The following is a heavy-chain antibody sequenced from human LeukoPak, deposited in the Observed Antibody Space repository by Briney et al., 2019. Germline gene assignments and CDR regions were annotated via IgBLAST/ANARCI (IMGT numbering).Heavy chain of an antibody. Sequence: SETLSLTCTVSGGSISSYYWSWIRQPPGKGLEWIGYIYYSGTTNYNPPLKSRVTISVDMSKNQFSLKLSSVTAADTAVYYCARSNYRDSSGEFDYWGQGTLVTVSS. D-gene: IGHD3-22*01. CDR1: GGSISSYY. J-gene: IGHJ4*02. V-gene: IGHV4-59*01. CDR2: IYYSGTT. CDR3: ARSNYRDSSGEFDY.